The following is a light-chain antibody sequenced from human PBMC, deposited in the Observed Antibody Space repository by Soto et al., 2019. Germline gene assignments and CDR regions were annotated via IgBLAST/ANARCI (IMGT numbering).Light chain of an antibody. CDR2: GNR. J-gene: IGLJ3*02. Sequence: QAVVTQPPSVSGAPGQRVTISCTGNNSNLGAGYDVHWYQQLPGAAPKLVIFGNRNRPSGVPELFSGSKSGTSASLAITGLQAEDGADYYGQAYDYSLTAFVFGGGTKLTVL. CDR1: NSNLGAGYD. V-gene: IGLV1-40*01. CDR3: QAYDYSLTAFV.